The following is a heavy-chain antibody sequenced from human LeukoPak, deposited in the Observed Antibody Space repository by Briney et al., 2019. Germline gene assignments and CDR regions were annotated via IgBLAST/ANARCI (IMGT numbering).Heavy chain of an antibody. J-gene: IGHJ2*01. CDR2: IYYSGST. CDR3: ARGRDCSGGSCFSWYFDL. D-gene: IGHD2-15*01. Sequence: ASETLSLTCTVSGGSISSSSYYWGWIRQPPGKGLEWIGSIYYSGSTYYNPSLKSRVTISVDTSKNQFSLKLTSLTAADTAVYYCARGRDCSGGSCFSWYFDLWGRGTLVTVSS. CDR1: GGSISSSSYY. V-gene: IGHV4-39*01.